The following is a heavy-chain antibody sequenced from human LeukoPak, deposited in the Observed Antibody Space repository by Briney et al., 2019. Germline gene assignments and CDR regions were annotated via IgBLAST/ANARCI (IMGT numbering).Heavy chain of an antibody. CDR2: IKQDGSEK. Sequence: PGGSLRLSCAASGFTFSSYWMSWVRQAPGKGLEWVANIKQDGSEKYYVDSAKGRFTISRDNAKNSLYLQMNSLRAEDTAVYYCARVTTAVAGYYYYYMDVWGKGTTVTVSS. CDR3: ARVTTAVAGYYYYYMDV. J-gene: IGHJ6*03. V-gene: IGHV3-7*01. CDR1: GFTFSSYW. D-gene: IGHD6-19*01.